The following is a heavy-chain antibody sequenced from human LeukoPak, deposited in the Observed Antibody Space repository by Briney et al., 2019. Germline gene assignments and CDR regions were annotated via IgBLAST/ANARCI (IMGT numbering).Heavy chain of an antibody. D-gene: IGHD3-9*01. CDR1: GGSISSGDYY. CDR2: IYYSGST. J-gene: IGHJ4*02. V-gene: IGHV4-30-4*08. Sequence: PSQTLSLTCTFSGGSISSGDYYWSWIRQPPGRGLEWIGYIYYSGSTYYNPSLQSRVTISVDTSKNQFSLKLSSVTAADKAVYYRARESKYYDTLTGYLRPRYFDYWGQGTLVTVSS. CDR3: ARESKYYDTLTGYLRPRYFDY.